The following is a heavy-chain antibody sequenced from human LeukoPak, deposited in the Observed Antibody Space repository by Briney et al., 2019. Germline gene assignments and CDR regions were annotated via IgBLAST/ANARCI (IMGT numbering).Heavy chain of an antibody. Sequence: GGSLRLSCAASGFTFSTYAMTWVRQAPGKGLEWVSTFCSGGGTYYADSVRGRFTISKDNSKNTLYLQLNSLGAEDTALYYCAKVVAPSTTRNLDYWGQGTLVIVSS. J-gene: IGHJ4*02. D-gene: IGHD2-2*01. CDR3: AKVVAPSTTRNLDY. CDR2: FCSGGGT. CDR1: GFTFSTYA. V-gene: IGHV3-23*01.